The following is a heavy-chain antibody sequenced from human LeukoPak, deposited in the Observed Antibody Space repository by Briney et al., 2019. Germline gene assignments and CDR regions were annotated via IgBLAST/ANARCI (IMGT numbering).Heavy chain of an antibody. D-gene: IGHD4-11*01. Sequence: GASVKVSCKASGYSLSSNGINWARQAPGQGLEWMGWISDYSGKTKYAQNFQGRVTMTTDTSTNTAYMELRSPRSDDTAVYYCAREGATDYYFDYWGQGTLVTVSS. J-gene: IGHJ4*02. CDR2: ISDYSGKT. CDR3: AREGATDYYFDY. CDR1: GYSLSSNG. V-gene: IGHV1-18*01.